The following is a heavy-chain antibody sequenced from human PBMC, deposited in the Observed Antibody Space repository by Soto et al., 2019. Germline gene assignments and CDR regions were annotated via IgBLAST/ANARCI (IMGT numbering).Heavy chain of an antibody. Sequence: TADTLSLTCTVSGFPITTDVYYWAWLRQPPGKCLEWIGYSYYSGSNYYTGSRKSRVTISKDTSKNQFYLNSRSVTAEEIDVYYCASGKGVDGRHYFDTWGQRNVVTVSS. CDR2: SYYSGSN. CDR1: GFPITTDVYY. CDR3: ASGKGVDGRHYFDT. D-gene: IGHD1-1*01. V-gene: IGHV4-30-4*02. J-gene: IGHJ4*02.